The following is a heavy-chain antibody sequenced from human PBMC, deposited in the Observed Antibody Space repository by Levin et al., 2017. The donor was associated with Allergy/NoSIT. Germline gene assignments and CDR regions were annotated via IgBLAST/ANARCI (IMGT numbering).Heavy chain of an antibody. V-gene: IGHV4-39*01. J-gene: IGHJ5*02. D-gene: IGHD4-17*01. CDR1: GGSISSSNYY. Sequence: SETLSLTCIVSGGSISSSNYYWGWVRQPPGKGLEWIGSIYYSGRTHYNSSLNSRITISVDTSKNQFSLKVSSVTAADTAVYYCARHPVYGDFPDWFDPWGQGTLVTVSS. CDR3: ARHPVYGDFPDWFDP. CDR2: IYYSGRT.